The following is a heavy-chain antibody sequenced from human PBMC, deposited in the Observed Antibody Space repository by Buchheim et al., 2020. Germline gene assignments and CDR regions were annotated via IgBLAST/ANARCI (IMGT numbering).Heavy chain of an antibody. CDR1: GFIFSNYG. Sequence: QVQLVESGGGVVQPGRSLRLSCAASGFIFSNYGMHWVRQAPGKGLEWVTVIWYDGSSKYYADSVKGRFTISRDNSKDTLYLQMNSLTTEDTAVYYCVRDGPRGYYYGMDVWGLGTT. CDR3: VRDGPRGYYYGMDV. J-gene: IGHJ6*02. V-gene: IGHV3-33*01. D-gene: IGHD6-6*01. CDR2: IWYDGSSK.